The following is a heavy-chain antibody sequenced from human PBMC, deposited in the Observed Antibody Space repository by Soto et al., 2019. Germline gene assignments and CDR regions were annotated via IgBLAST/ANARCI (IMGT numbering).Heavy chain of an antibody. CDR3: ARSAACPFGGLTGPFDY. V-gene: IGHV1-3*01. D-gene: IGHD3-16*01. Sequence: ASVKVSCKASGYTFTSYAMHWVRQAPGQRLEWMGWINAGNGNTKYSQKFQGRVTITRDTSASTAYMELSSLRSEDTAVYYCARSAACPFGGLTGPFDYWGQRTLVTVSS. J-gene: IGHJ4*02. CDR1: GYTFTSYA. CDR2: INAGNGNT.